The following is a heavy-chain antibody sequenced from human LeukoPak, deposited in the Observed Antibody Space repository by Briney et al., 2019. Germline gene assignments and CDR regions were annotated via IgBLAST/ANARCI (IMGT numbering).Heavy chain of an antibody. Sequence: GGSLRLSCAASGFTFSSYGMHWVRQAPGKGLEWVAVISYDGSNKHYADSVKGRFTISRDNSKNTLYLQMNSLRAEDTAVYYCAKNTHDYWGQGTLVTVSS. D-gene: IGHD5-18*01. CDR2: ISYDGSNK. CDR3: AKNTHDY. CDR1: GFTFSSYG. J-gene: IGHJ4*02. V-gene: IGHV3-30*18.